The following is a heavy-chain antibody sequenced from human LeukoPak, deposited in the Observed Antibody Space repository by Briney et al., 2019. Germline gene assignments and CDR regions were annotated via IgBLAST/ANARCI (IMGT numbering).Heavy chain of an antibody. Sequence: SETLSLTCTVSGGSISSSSYYWGWIRQPPGEGLEWIGGIYYSGSTYYNPSLKSRVTISVDTSKNQFSLKLTSVSAADTAVYYCARDRGRYFDGPQTDYWGQGILVTVSS. V-gene: IGHV4-39*07. D-gene: IGHD3-9*01. J-gene: IGHJ4*02. CDR2: IYYSGST. CDR3: ARDRGRYFDGPQTDY. CDR1: GGSISSSSYY.